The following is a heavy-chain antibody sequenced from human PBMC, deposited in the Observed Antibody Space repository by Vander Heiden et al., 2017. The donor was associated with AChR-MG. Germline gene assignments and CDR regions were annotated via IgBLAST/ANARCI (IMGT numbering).Heavy chain of an antibody. CDR3: AKNSGHGGNSGYYYYMDV. J-gene: IGHJ6*03. Sequence: EVQLLESGGGLVQPGGSLRPSCAASGFTFSSYAMSWVRQAPGKGLEWVSAISGSGGSTYYADSVKGRFTISRDNSKNTLYLQMNSLRAEDTAVYYCAKNSGHGGNSGYYYYMDVWGKGTTVTVSS. D-gene: IGHD2-21*02. CDR1: GFTFSSYA. V-gene: IGHV3-23*01. CDR2: ISGSGGST.